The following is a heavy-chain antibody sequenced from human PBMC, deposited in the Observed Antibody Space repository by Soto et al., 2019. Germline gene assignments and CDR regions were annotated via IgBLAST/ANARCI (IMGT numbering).Heavy chain of an antibody. CDR3: TTRLAAAGTLKGMDV. CDR2: IKSKTDGGTT. Sequence: VQLVESGGGLVKPGGSLRLSFAASGFTFSNAWMSWVRQAPGKGLEWVGRIKSKTDGGTTDYAAPVKGRFTISRDDSKNTLYLQMNSLKTEDTAVYYCTTRLAAAGTLKGMDVWGQGTTVTVSS. CDR1: GFTFSNAW. J-gene: IGHJ6*02. V-gene: IGHV3-15*01. D-gene: IGHD6-13*01.